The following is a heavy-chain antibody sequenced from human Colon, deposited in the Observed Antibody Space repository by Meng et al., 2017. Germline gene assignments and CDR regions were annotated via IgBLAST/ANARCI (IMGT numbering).Heavy chain of an antibody. CDR1: GGSFSGYY. J-gene: IGHJ4*02. Sequence: QALLQQWGAGLLKPSETLALNCAVYGGSFSGYYWSWIRQPPGKGLEWIGEINHSGSTNYNPSLKSRVTISVDTSKNQFSLKLSSVTAADTAVYYCARGWGYCSSTSCYFLDYWGQGTLVTVSS. CDR3: ARGWGYCSSTSCYFLDY. V-gene: IGHV4-34*01. D-gene: IGHD2-2*01. CDR2: INHSGST.